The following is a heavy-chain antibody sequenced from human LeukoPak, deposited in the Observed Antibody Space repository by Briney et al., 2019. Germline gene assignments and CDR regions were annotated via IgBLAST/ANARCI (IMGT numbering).Heavy chain of an antibody. CDR3: ARVVPVVPAATSWFDP. J-gene: IGHJ5*02. V-gene: IGHV1-69*01. Sequence: SVEVSCKASGGTFSSYAISWVRQAPGQGLEWMGGIIPIFGTANYAQKFQGRVTITADESTSTAYMELSSLRSEDTAVYYCARVVPVVPAATSWFDPWGQGTLVTVSS. D-gene: IGHD2-2*01. CDR1: GGTFSSYA. CDR2: IIPIFGTA.